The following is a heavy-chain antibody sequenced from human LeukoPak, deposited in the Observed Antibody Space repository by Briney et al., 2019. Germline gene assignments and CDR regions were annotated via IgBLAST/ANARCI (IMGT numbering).Heavy chain of an antibody. CDR2: ISSRSTYI. J-gene: IGHJ4*02. Sequence: GGSLRLSCAASGFTFNTYSMNWVRQAPGKGLEWVSSISSRSTYIYYADSVMGRFTISRDNAKNSLYLQMNSLRAEDTAVYYCARSLGFYDSSGAYYFDDWGQGTLVTVPS. CDR3: ARSLGFYDSSGAYYFDD. D-gene: IGHD3-22*01. CDR1: GFTFNTYS. V-gene: IGHV3-21*01.